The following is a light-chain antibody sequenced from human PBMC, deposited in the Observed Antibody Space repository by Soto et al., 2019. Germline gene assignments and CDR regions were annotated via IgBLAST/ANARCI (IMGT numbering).Light chain of an antibody. CDR3: AAWDDSLSGLL. CDR1: RSNIGSNY. V-gene: IGLV1-47*01. J-gene: IGLJ2*01. Sequence: QSVLTQPPSVSGTPGQRVTISCSGSRSNIGSNYLYWYQHFPGTAPKLLIYKNNQRPSGVPDRFSASTSGTSGSLAISGLRSEDEADYYCAAWDDSLSGLLFGGGTKVTVL. CDR2: KNN.